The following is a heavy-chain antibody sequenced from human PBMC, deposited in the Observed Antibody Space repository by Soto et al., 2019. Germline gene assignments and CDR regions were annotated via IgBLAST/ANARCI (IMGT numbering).Heavy chain of an antibody. D-gene: IGHD6-19*01. Sequence: QVQLVESGGGVVQPGRSLRLSCAASGFTFSIFGMHWVRQAPGKGLEWAAIIWYDGSNAYYADSVRGRFTISRDNSKNTVYLQMNSLRAEDTAVYYWARDKGSSTVVSGISQEGYFDSWGQGTLVTVSS. CDR1: GFTFSIFG. J-gene: IGHJ4*02. CDR2: IWYDGSNA. CDR3: ARDKGSSTVVSGISQEGYFDS. V-gene: IGHV3-33*01.